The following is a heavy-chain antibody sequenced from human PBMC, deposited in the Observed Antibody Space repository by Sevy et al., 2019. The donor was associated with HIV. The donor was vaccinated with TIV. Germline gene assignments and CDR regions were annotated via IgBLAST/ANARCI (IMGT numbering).Heavy chain of an antibody. CDR3: AKESRLLWFGEFKNPYYFDY. Sequence: GSLRLSCAASGFTFSSYAMSWVRQAPGKGLEWVSAISGSGGRTYYTDSVKRRFTISRDNSKNTLYLQMNSLRAEDTAVYYCAKESRLLWFGEFKNPYYFDYWGQGTLVTVSS. V-gene: IGHV3-23*01. CDR2: ISGSGGRT. CDR1: GFTFSSYA. J-gene: IGHJ4*02. D-gene: IGHD3-10*01.